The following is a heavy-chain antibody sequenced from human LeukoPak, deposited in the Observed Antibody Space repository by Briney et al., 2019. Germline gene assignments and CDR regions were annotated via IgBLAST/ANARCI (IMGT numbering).Heavy chain of an antibody. CDR1: GYTFTSYD. D-gene: IGHD6-19*01. Sequence: GASVKVSCKASGYTFTSYDINWVRQATGQGLEWMGWMNPNSGNTGYAQKFQGRVTMTRNTSISTAYMELSSLRSEDTAVYYCARGARIAVAGRRNWFDPWGQGTLVTVSS. V-gene: IGHV1-8*01. CDR2: MNPNSGNT. J-gene: IGHJ5*02. CDR3: ARGARIAVAGRRNWFDP.